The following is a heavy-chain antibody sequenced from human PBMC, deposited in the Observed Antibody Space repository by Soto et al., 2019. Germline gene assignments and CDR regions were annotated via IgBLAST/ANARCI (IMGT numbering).Heavy chain of an antibody. J-gene: IGHJ6*01. Sequence: EVQLVESGGGLVQPGGSLRLSCAGSALTASKNYMSWIRQPPGKGLEWVSVIYSGGTTYYVDSVKDRFSISRDDSKSTLYLQMDNVGAGDTAVYYCARGGSDSDWGYYGMDVWGQGTTVTVSS. CDR1: ALTASKNY. CDR3: ARGGSDSDWGYYGMDV. CDR2: IYSGGTT. V-gene: IGHV3-66*01. D-gene: IGHD3-10*01.